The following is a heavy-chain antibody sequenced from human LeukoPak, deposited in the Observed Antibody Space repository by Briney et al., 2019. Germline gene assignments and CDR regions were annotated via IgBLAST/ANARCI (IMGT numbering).Heavy chain of an antibody. J-gene: IGHJ4*02. Sequence: PSETLSLTCTVSGDSINTVLYYWGWISQPPGKGLEWIGNVYYSGGTYYNPSLKSRVAISVDTSKNQFSLKLSSVTAADTAVYYCTRHHTRRGSGFVEVPAALIDYWGQGTLVTVPS. CDR1: GDSINTVLYY. CDR3: TRHHTRRGSGFVEVPAALIDY. D-gene: IGHD2-2*01. V-gene: IGHV4-39*01. CDR2: VYYSGGT.